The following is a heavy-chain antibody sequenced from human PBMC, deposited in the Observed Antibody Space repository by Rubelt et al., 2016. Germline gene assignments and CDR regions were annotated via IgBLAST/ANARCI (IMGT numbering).Heavy chain of an antibody. CDR1: GFTFSSYS. CDR2: ISSSSSYI. CDR3: ARDVFRYNWNYVPYYFDY. V-gene: IGHV3-21*01. J-gene: IGHJ4*02. D-gene: IGHD1-7*01. Sequence: EVQLVESGGGLVKPGGSLRLSCAASGFTFSSYSMNWVRQAPGKGLEWVSSISSSSSYIYYADSVKGRFTISRDNAKNSLYLQMNSLRAEDTAVYYCARDVFRYNWNYVPYYFDYWGQGTLVTVSS.